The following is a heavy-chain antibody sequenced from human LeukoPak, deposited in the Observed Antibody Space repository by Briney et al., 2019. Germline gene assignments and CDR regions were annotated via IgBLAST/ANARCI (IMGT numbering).Heavy chain of an antibody. Sequence: GGALRLSCAASGFTFSSYGMHRCRQAPGKGREWVAVISYDGSNKYYADSVKGRFTISRDNSKNTLYLQMNSLRAEDTAVYYCAKDQGSGANWFDPWGQGTLVTVSS. CDR3: AKDQGSGANWFDP. V-gene: IGHV3-30*18. J-gene: IGHJ5*02. D-gene: IGHD6-19*01. CDR2: ISYDGSNK. CDR1: GFTFSSYG.